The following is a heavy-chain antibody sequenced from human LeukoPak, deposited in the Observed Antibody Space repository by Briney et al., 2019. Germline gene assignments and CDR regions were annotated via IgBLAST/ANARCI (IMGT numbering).Heavy chain of an antibody. Sequence: GGSLRLSCAPSGFTLRNYAVSWVRQAPGKGLEWVSSISGSGGTTYYADSVKGRFTISRDNSKNTLYLQMNSLRAEDTAVYYCAKDRYRALSGLVHYWGQGTLVTVSS. CDR3: AKDRYRALSGLVHY. D-gene: IGHD5-12*01. CDR2: ISGSGGTT. J-gene: IGHJ4*02. CDR1: GFTLRNYA. V-gene: IGHV3-23*01.